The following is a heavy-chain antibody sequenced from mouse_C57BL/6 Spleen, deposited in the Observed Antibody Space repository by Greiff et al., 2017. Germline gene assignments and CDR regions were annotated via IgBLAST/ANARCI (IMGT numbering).Heavy chain of an antibody. Sequence: EVKVVESGGGLVQPKGSLKLSCAASGFTFNTHAMHWVRQAPGKGLEWVARIRSKSSNYATYYADSVKDRFTIYRDDSQSMLYLQMNNLKTEDSAMYCGVRDQWLLRYWYFDVWGTGTTVTVSS. J-gene: IGHJ1*03. CDR1: GFTFNTHA. V-gene: IGHV10-3*01. CDR2: IRSKSSNYAT. CDR3: VRDQWLLRYWYFDV. D-gene: IGHD2-3*01.